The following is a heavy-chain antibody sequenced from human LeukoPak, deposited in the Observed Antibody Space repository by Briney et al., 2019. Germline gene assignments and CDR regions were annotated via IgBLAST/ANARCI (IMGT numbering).Heavy chain of an antibody. V-gene: IGHV3-48*03. CDR2: ISSSGSTI. J-gene: IGHJ4*02. CDR1: GFTFSSYE. D-gene: IGHD3-16*01. CDR3: ARDHLYYEISGPRFDN. Sequence: GGSLRLSCAASGFTFSSYEMNWVRQAPGKGLEWVSYISSSGSTIYYADSVKGRFTILRDNARNSLYLQMNSLRAEDTAVYYCARDHLYYEISGPRFDNWGQGTRVTVSS.